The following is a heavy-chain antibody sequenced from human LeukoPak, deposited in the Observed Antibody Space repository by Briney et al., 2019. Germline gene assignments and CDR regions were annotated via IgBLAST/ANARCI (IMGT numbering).Heavy chain of an antibody. V-gene: IGHV4-39*07. CDR3: ARDGGARDDGYFDY. D-gene: IGHD3-3*01. J-gene: IGHJ4*02. CDR2: MYYSGST. CDR1: GGPISSNNYY. Sequence: SETLSLTCTVSGGPISSNNYYWGWIRQPPGKGLEWIGNMYYSGSTYYNPSLKSRVTMSVDTSKNQFSLKLSSVTAADTAVYYCARDGGARDDGYFDYWGQGTLVTVSS.